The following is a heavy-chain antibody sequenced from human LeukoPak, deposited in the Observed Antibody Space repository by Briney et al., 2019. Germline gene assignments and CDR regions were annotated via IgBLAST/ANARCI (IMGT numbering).Heavy chain of an antibody. V-gene: IGHV3-23*01. CDR2: ISGSGGST. CDR3: AKHPGYSYGTFDC. Sequence: GGSLRLSCAASGFTFSSYAMSWDRQAPGKGLEWVSAISGSGGSTYYADSVKGRFTTSRDNSKNTLYLQMNSLRAEDTAVYYCAKHPGYSYGTFDCWGQGTLVTVSS. CDR1: GFTFSSYA. D-gene: IGHD5-18*01. J-gene: IGHJ4*02.